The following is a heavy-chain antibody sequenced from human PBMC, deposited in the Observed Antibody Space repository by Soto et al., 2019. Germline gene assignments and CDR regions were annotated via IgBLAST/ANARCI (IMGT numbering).Heavy chain of an antibody. CDR3: ARGPRLTYYDFWSGPPYYYYYGMDV. Sequence: GASVKVSCKASGGTFSSYAISWVRQAPGQGLEWMGGIIPIFGTANYAQNFQGKVTISRDTSASTAYMELSSLRSEDTAVYYCARGPRLTYYDFWSGPPYYYYYGMDVWGQGTTVTVSS. V-gene: IGHV1-69*05. CDR1: GGTFSSYA. J-gene: IGHJ6*02. D-gene: IGHD3-3*01. CDR2: IIPIFGTA.